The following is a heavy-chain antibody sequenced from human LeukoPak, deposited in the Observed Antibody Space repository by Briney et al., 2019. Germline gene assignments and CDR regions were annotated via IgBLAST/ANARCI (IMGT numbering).Heavy chain of an antibody. Sequence: GGSLRLSCAASGFTFNSYGMHWVRQAPGKGLEWVAVISYDGSNKYYADSVKGRFTISRDNSKNTLYLQMNSLRAEDTAVYYCARSGGAYGSANWFDPWGQGTLVTVSS. CDR3: ARSGGAYGSANWFDP. CDR1: GFTFNSYG. D-gene: IGHD3-10*01. V-gene: IGHV3-30*03. J-gene: IGHJ5*02. CDR2: ISYDGSNK.